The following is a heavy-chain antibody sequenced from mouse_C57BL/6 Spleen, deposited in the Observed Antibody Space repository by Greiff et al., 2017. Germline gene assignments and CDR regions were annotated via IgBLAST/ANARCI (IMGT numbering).Heavy chain of an antibody. V-gene: IGHV1-52*01. Sequence: VQLQQPGAELVRPGSSVKLSCKASGYTFTSYWMHWVKQRPIQGLEWIGNIDPSDSETHYNQKFKDKATLTVDKSSSTAYMQLSSLTSEDSAVYYCARSPRTAWFAYWGQGTLVTVSA. J-gene: IGHJ3*01. CDR1: GYTFTSYW. CDR2: IDPSDSET. CDR3: ARSPRTAWFAY.